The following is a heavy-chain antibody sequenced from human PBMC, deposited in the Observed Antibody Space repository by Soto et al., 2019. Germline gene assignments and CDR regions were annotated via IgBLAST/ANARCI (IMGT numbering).Heavy chain of an antibody. CDR3: AKAKTPHNAFDI. CDR1: GFTFSSYA. CDR2: ISDSGTST. V-gene: IGHV3-23*01. D-gene: IGHD2-15*01. Sequence: EVQVLESGGGLEQPGGSLRLSCAASGFTFSSYAMSWVRLAPGKGLEWVSGISDSGTSTYYRDSVKGRFTISRDNSKNTVYLQMNSLRAEDTALYYCAKAKTPHNAFDIWGQGTMVTVSS. J-gene: IGHJ3*02.